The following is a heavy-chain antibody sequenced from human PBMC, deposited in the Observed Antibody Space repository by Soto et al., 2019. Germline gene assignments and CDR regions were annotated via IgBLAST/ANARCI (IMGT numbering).Heavy chain of an antibody. D-gene: IGHD5-12*01. CDR1: GYTFTGHY. CDR2: IGPETGAT. J-gene: IGHJ4*02. CDR3: GRGRSGQIVVFY. V-gene: IGHV1-2*02. Sequence: ASVKVSCKASGYTFTGHYIHWVRQAPEQGPEWMGEIGPETGATRYAQKFRGRVTMTRDMSITTVYMELNNLSPDDTAVYYCGRGRSGQIVVFYWGQGTPVTAPQ.